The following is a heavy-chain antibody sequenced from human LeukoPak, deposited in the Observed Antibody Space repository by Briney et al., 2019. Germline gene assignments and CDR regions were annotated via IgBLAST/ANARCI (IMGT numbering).Heavy chain of an antibody. Sequence: GGSLRLSCAASGFTFSSYWMSWVRQAPGKGLEWVANIKQDGSEKYYVDSVKGRFTISRDNAKNSPYLQMNSLRAEDTAVYYCARGRYSGYDWHFDYWGQGTLVTVSS. D-gene: IGHD5-12*01. V-gene: IGHV3-7*01. CDR1: GFTFSSYW. CDR3: ARGRYSGYDWHFDY. J-gene: IGHJ4*02. CDR2: IKQDGSEK.